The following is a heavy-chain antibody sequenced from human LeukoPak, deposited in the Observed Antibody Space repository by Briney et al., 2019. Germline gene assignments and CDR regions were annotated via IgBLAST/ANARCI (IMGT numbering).Heavy chain of an antibody. D-gene: IGHD4-23*01. V-gene: IGHV4-59*01. CDR1: GGSISSYY. Sequence: PSETLSLTCTVSGGSISSYYWSWIRQPPGKGLEWIGYIYYSGSTNYNPSLNSRVTISVDTSKNQFSLNLSSVTAADTAVYCCARGDHYGGYVDYWGQGTLVTVSS. J-gene: IGHJ4*02. CDR3: ARGDHYGGYVDY. CDR2: IYYSGST.